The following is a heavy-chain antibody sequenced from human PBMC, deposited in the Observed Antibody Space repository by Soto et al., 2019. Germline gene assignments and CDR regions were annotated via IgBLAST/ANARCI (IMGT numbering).Heavy chain of an antibody. D-gene: IGHD2-2*01. J-gene: IGHJ6*02. CDR1: GYSFTSYA. CDR2: INAGNGNT. V-gene: IGHV1-3*01. CDR3: ARGVENIVVVLDVFGYYGMDV. Sequence: QVQLVQSGAEVKKPGASVKVSCKASGYSFTSYAIYWVRQAPGQRLEWMGWINAGNGNTKYSQKFKGRVTITSDTSASTDYMGLSSLRSEDTAVYFCARGVENIVVVLDVFGYYGMDVWGQGTTVTVSS.